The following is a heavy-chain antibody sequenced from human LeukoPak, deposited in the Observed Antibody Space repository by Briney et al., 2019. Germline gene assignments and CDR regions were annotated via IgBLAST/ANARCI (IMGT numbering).Heavy chain of an antibody. V-gene: IGHV3-53*01. D-gene: IGHD3-10*01. CDR3: ARTEASYYYGSGSSLHFGY. J-gene: IGHJ4*02. Sequence: GGSLRLSCAASGFTVSSDYMSWVRQAPGKGLEWVSVIYSGGSTYYADSVKGRFTISRDNSKNTLYLQMNSLRAEDTAVYYCARTEASYYYGSGSSLHFGYWGQGTLVTVFS. CDR1: GFTVSSDY. CDR2: IYSGGST.